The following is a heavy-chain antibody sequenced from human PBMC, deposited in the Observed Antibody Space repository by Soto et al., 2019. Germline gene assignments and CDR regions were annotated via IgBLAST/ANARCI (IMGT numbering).Heavy chain of an antibody. CDR1: GGTFSSYA. Sequence: QVQLVQSGAEVKKPGSSVKVSCKASGGTFSSYAISWVRQAPGQGLEWMGGIIPIFGTANYAQKFQGRGAIPADESTSTAYMELSSLRSEDTAVYYCARGPRGSYRYWHFDLWGRGTLVTGSS. CDR3: ARGPRGSYRYWHFDL. CDR2: IIPIFGTA. D-gene: IGHD1-26*01. V-gene: IGHV1-69*01. J-gene: IGHJ2*01.